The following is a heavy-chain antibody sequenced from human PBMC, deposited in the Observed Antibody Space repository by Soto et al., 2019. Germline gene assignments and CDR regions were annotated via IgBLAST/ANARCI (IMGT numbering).Heavy chain of an antibody. CDR2: ISWNSGSI. D-gene: IGHD4-4*01. Sequence: EVQLVESGGGLVQPGRSLRLSCAASGFTFDDYAMHWVRQAPGKGLEWVSGISWNSGSIGYADSVKGRFTISRDNAKNSLYLQMNSLRAEDTALYYCAKDKHSNYDCYYGMDVWGQGTTVTVSS. CDR3: AKDKHSNYDCYYGMDV. CDR1: GFTFDDYA. V-gene: IGHV3-9*01. J-gene: IGHJ6*02.